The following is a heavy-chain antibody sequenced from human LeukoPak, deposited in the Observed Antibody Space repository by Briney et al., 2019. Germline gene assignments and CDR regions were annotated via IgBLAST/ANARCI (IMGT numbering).Heavy chain of an antibody. CDR2: ISGSGGST. V-gene: IGHV3-23*01. CDR3: AKPTLTGYYTPSGY. D-gene: IGHD3-9*01. CDR1: GFTFSSYA. J-gene: IGHJ4*02. Sequence: GGSLRLSCAASGFTFSSYAMSWVRQAPGKGREWVSAISGSGGSTYYADSVKGRFTISRDNSKNTLYLQMNSLRAEDTAAYSCAKPTLTGYYTPSGYWGQGTLVTVSS.